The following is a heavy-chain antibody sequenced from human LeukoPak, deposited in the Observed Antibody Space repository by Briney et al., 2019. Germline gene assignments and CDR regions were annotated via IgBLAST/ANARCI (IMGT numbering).Heavy chain of an antibody. D-gene: IGHD3-22*01. J-gene: IGHJ4*02. Sequence: PGGSLRLSCAASGFTFSSYAMSWVRQAPGKGLEWVSAISGSGGSTYYADSVKGRFTISRDNSKNTLYLQMNSLRAEDTAVYYCAKARWDYDSSGYYVFDYWGQGTLVTVSS. V-gene: IGHV3-23*01. CDR3: AKARWDYDSSGYYVFDY. CDR2: ISGSGGST. CDR1: GFTFSSYA.